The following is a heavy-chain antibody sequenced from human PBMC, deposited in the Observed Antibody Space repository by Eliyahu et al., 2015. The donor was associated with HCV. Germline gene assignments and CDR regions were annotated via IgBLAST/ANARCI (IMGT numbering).Heavy chain of an antibody. Sequence: QVQLVQSGAEVKKPGASVKVXCKASGXTXTSYDINWVRQATGQGLEWMGWMNPNSGNTGYAQKFQGRVTMTRNTSISTAYMELSSLRSEHTAVYYCASPGGGSGSPPEFDIWGQGTMVTVSS. CDR3: ASPGGGSGSPPEFDI. CDR2: MNPNSGNT. V-gene: IGHV1-8*01. D-gene: IGHD3-10*01. J-gene: IGHJ3*02. CDR1: GXTXTSYD.